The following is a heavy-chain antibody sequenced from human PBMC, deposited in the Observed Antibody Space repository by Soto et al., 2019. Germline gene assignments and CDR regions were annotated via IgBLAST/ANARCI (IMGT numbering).Heavy chain of an antibody. CDR2: IYYSGST. CDR1: GCSIISSSYY. J-gene: IGHJ6*02. CDR3: ARPYYDFWSGYYRSYYYYYGMDV. Sequence: SDTLSLTCTFAGCSIISSSYYCGWIHPPAGKGLEWIGSIYYSGSTYYNPSLKSRVTISVDTSKNQFSLKLSSVTAADTAVYYCARPYYDFWSGYYRSYYYYYGMDVWGQGTTVS. V-gene: IGHV4-39*01. D-gene: IGHD3-3*01.